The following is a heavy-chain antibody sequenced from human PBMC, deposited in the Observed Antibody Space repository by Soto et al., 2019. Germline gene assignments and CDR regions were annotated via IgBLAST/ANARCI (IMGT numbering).Heavy chain of an antibody. CDR1: GFTVSSNY. CDR2: IYSGGST. D-gene: IGHD2-21*01. CDR3: ARVVVGLSGDFYYFDY. J-gene: IGHJ4*02. Sequence: GGSLRLSCAASGFTVSSNYMSWVRQAPGKGLEWVSVIYSGGSTYYADSVKGRFTISRDNSKNTLYLQMNSLRAEDTAVYYCARVVVGLSGDFYYFDYWGQGTLVTVSS. V-gene: IGHV3-53*01.